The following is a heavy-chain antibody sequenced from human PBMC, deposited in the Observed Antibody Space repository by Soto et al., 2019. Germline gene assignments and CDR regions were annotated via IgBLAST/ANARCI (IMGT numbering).Heavy chain of an antibody. Sequence: GGSLRLSCAASGFTFSSYAMSWVRQAPGQGLEWVSAISGSGGSTSYADSVKGRFTISRDNSKNTLYLQMNSLRAEDTAVYYCAKDRSTIFGVVIRSFGYWGRGTLVTVPS. J-gene: IGHJ4*02. CDR3: AKDRSTIFGVVIRSFGY. CDR2: ISGSGGST. CDR1: GFTFSSYA. D-gene: IGHD3-3*01. V-gene: IGHV3-23*01.